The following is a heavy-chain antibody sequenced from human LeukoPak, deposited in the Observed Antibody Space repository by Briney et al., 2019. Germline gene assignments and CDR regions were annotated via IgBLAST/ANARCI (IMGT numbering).Heavy chain of an antibody. CDR1: GFTFSSYA. Sequence: PGGSLRLSCAASGFTFSSYAVSWVRQAPGKGLEWVSAISGSGGGTYYADSVEGRFTISRDNSEKMLYPQMNSLSTEDTAVYYCAKTTTGYSSGRYPGWPVDYWGQGTLVTVSS. J-gene: IGHJ4*02. D-gene: IGHD6-19*01. CDR2: ISGSGGGT. V-gene: IGHV3-23*01. CDR3: AKTTTGYSSGRYPGWPVDY.